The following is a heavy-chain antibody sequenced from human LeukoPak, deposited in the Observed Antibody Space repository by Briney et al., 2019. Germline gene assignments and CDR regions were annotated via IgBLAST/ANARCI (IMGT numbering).Heavy chain of an antibody. CDR2: IWYDGSNK. CDR3: ARGHYYDILTGSPGPFDY. CDR1: GFTFSSYG. Sequence: EGSLRLSCAASGFTFSSYGMHWVRQAPGKGLEWVAVIWYDGSNKYYADSVKGRFTISRDNSKNTLYLQMNSLRAEDTAVYYCARGHYYDILTGSPGPFDYWGQGTLVTVSS. D-gene: IGHD3-9*01. J-gene: IGHJ4*02. V-gene: IGHV3-33*01.